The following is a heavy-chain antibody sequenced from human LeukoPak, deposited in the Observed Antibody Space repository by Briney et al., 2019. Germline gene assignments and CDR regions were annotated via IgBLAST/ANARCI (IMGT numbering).Heavy chain of an antibody. CDR2: ITTAT. CDR3: AKGGLSSTGLDY. CDR1: GFTLSSYA. D-gene: IGHD1-1*01. J-gene: IGHJ4*02. Sequence: PGGSLRLSCAASGFTLSSYAMSWVRQAPGKGLEYVSSITTATYYADSVKGRFAISRDNSKSTLYLQMSSLRAEDTAVYYCAKGGLSSTGLDYWGQGTLVTVSS. V-gene: IGHV3-23*01.